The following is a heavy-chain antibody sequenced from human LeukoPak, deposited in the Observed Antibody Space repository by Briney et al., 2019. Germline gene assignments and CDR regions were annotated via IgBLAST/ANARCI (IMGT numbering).Heavy chain of an antibody. V-gene: IGHV1-69*05. CDR1: GGTFSSYA. CDR3: ARDHLAYCSSTSCYGLRDY. Sequence: ASVKVSCKASGGTFSSYAISWVRQAPGQGLEWMGRIIPIFGTANYAQKFQGRVTITTDASTSTAYMELSSLRSEDTAVYYCARDHLAYCSSTSCYGLRDYWGQGTLVTVSS. J-gene: IGHJ4*02. CDR2: IIPIFGTA. D-gene: IGHD2-2*01.